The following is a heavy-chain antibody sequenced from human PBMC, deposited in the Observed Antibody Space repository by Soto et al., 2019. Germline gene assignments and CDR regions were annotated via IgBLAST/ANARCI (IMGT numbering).Heavy chain of an antibody. V-gene: IGHV3-30*18. D-gene: IGHD3-22*01. CDR1: GFTFSSYG. CDR3: AKGPYYYDSSGYYGYFDY. Sequence: PGGSLRLSCAASGFTFSSYGMHWVRQAPGKGLEWVAVISYDGSNKYYADSVKGRFTISRDNSKNTLYLQMNSLRAEDTAVYYCAKGPYYYDSSGYYGYFDYWGQGTLVTVSS. J-gene: IGHJ4*02. CDR2: ISYDGSNK.